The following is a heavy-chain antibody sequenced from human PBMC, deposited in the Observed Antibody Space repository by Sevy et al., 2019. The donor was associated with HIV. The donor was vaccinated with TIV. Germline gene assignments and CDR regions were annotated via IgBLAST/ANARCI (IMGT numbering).Heavy chain of an antibody. CDR2: IKQDGSEK. Sequence: GGSLRLSCAASGFTFSSYWMSWVRQAPGKGLEWVANIKQDGSEKYYVDSVKGRFTFSRDNAKNSLYLQMNSLRAEDTAVYYCAREPYYDYVWGSYPLGAFDIWGQWTMVTVSS. CDR1: GFTFSSYW. CDR3: AREPYYDYVWGSYPLGAFDI. J-gene: IGHJ3*02. D-gene: IGHD3-16*02. V-gene: IGHV3-7*01.